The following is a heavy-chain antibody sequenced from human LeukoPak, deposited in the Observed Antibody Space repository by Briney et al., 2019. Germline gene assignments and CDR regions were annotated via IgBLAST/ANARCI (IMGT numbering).Heavy chain of an antibody. V-gene: IGHV1-46*01. J-gene: IGHJ4*02. CDR1: GYTFTSYY. Sequence: ASVKVSCKASGYTFTSYYMHWVRQAPGQGLEWMGIINPSGGSTSYAQKFQGRVTMTRDTSTSTVYMELSSLRSEDTAVYYCGRGGTYYYGSESIRGGGDYWGQGTLVTVSS. D-gene: IGHD3-10*01. CDR3: GRGGTYYYGSESIRGGGDY. CDR2: INPSGGST.